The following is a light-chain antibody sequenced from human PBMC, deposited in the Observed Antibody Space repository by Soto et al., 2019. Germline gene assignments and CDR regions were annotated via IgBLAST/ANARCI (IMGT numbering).Light chain of an antibody. Sequence: QSALTQPPSASGSPGQSVSISCTGSSSDVGGYNYVSWYQQHPGKVPKLLIYEVNKRPSGVPDRFSGSKSGNTASLTVTGLQAEDEADDYCSSYRVSNTLLFGGGTKVTVL. V-gene: IGLV2-8*01. J-gene: IGLJ2*01. CDR1: SSDVGGYNY. CDR3: SSYRVSNTLL. CDR2: EVN.